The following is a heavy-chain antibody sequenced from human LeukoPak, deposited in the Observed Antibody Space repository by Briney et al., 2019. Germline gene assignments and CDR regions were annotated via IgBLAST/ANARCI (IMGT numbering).Heavy chain of an antibody. CDR3: ARVGYNSGWYRL. Sequence: PGRSLRLSCAASGFTFDDYAMHWVWQAPGKGLEWVSVIYSGGSTYYADSVKGRFTISRDNSKNTLYLQMNSLRAEDTAVYYCARVGYNSGWYRLWGQGTLVTVSS. D-gene: IGHD6-19*01. J-gene: IGHJ4*02. CDR1: GFTFDDYA. CDR2: IYSGGST. V-gene: IGHV3-66*01.